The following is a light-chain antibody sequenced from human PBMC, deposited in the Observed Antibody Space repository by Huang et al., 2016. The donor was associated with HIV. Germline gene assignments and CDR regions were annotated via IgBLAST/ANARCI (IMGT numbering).Light chain of an antibody. Sequence: EIVMTQSPATLSVSPGGGATLSCRASPNVRCNLTGYQQTPGQAPRLLIYDTSTGASGVPARFSGSGSGTEFTLTISGLQSEDFAVYYCQQYDNWPPGLTFGGGTKVEI. J-gene: IGKJ4*01. CDR1: PNVRCN. CDR2: DTS. V-gene: IGKV3D-15*01. CDR3: QQYDNWPPGLT.